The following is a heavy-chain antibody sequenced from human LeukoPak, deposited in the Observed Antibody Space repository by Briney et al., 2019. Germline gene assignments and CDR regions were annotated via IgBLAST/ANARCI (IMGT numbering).Heavy chain of an antibody. Sequence: GGSLRISCAASGFTFSSYSMNWVRQAPGKGLEWVSSISSSSSYIYYADSVKGRFTISRDNAKNSLYLQMNSLRAEDTAVYYCARHGYYYDSSGNWFDPWGQGTLVTVSS. CDR3: ARHGYYYDSSGNWFDP. J-gene: IGHJ5*02. CDR2: ISSSSSYI. V-gene: IGHV3-21*01. CDR1: GFTFSSYS. D-gene: IGHD3-22*01.